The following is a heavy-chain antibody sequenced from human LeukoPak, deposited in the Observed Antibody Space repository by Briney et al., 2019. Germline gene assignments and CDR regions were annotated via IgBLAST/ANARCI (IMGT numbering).Heavy chain of an antibody. CDR2: ISGSGGST. Sequence: GGSLRLSCAASGFTFSSYAMSWVRQAPGKGLEWVSAISGSGGSTYYADSVKGRFTISRDNSKNTLYLQMNSLRAQDTAVYYCAKDLSYYYDSSGYYFDYWGQGTLVTVSS. CDR1: GFTFSSYA. D-gene: IGHD3-22*01. V-gene: IGHV3-23*01. CDR3: AKDLSYYYDSSGYYFDY. J-gene: IGHJ4*02.